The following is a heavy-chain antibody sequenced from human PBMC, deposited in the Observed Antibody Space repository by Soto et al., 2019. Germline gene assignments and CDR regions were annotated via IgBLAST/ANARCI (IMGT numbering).Heavy chain of an antibody. CDR1: GFSLSTSGVG. CDR2: IYWDDDK. J-gene: IGHJ4*02. V-gene: IGHV2-5*02. D-gene: IGHD3-3*01. CDR3: AHRRIGVSQWNYGDFDY. Sequence: QITLKESGPTLVKPTRTLTLTCTFSGFSLSTSGVGVGWIRQPPGKALEGLVIIYWDDDKRYSPSLRSRLTISKDTSKNQVVLIMTNVDPEDTATYFCAHRRIGVSQWNYGDFDYWGQGILVTVSS.